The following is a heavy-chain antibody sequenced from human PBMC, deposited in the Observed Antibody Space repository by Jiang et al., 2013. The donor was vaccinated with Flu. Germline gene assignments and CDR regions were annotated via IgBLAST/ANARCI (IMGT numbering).Heavy chain of an antibody. Sequence: GLVKPSQTLSLICTVSGGSVSRGDYYWTWIRQPPGKGLEWIGYIYYSGRTFYNPSLKSRVTVSVDTSRNQISLKMTSVTAADTAVYYCARDARGYSYGYRVNWFDPWGQGTLVTVSS. CDR3: ARDARGYSYGYRVNWFDP. J-gene: IGHJ5*02. CDR2: IYYSGRT. V-gene: IGHV4-30-4*01. D-gene: IGHD5-18*01. CDR1: GGSVSRGDYY.